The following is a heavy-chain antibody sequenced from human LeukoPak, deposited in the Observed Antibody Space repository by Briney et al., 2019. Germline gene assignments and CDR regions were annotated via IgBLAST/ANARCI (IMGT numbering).Heavy chain of an antibody. D-gene: IGHD3-22*01. V-gene: IGHV1-18*01. Sequence: ASVKVSCKASGYTFTSYGISWVRQAPGQGLEWMGWISAYNGNTNYAQKLQGRVTMTTDTSTSTAYMEMRSLRSDDTAVSYCARDYYDSSGYYTHFDYWGQGTLVTVSS. CDR1: GYTFTSYG. CDR2: ISAYNGNT. CDR3: ARDYYDSSGYYTHFDY. J-gene: IGHJ4*02.